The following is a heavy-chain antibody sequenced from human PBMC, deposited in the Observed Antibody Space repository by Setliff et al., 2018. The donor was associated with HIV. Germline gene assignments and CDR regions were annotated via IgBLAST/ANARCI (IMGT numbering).Heavy chain of an antibody. CDR1: GYTFTTYA. Sequence: ASVKVSCKASGYTFTTYAIHWVRQAPGQRLEWTGWINAGNGNTKYSQKFQGRVTITRDTSASTAYMELSSLRSEDTAVYYCGRIYSSGWNYYYYYMDVWGKGTTVTVSS. CDR2: INAGNGNT. J-gene: IGHJ6*03. CDR3: GRIYSSGWNYYYYYMDV. V-gene: IGHV1-3*01. D-gene: IGHD6-19*01.